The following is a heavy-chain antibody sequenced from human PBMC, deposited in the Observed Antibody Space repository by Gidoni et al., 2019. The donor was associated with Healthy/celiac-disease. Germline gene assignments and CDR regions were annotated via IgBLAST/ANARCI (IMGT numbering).Heavy chain of an antibody. CDR3: ARGGNNYYDSSGYYGDNPSDFDY. Sequence: QVQLQESGPGLVKPSETLSLTCTVSGCSISSYYWSWIRQPPGKGLEWIGYIYYSGSTNYNPSLKSRVTISVDTSKNQFSLKLSSVTAADTAVYYCARGGNNYYDSSGYYGDNPSDFDYWGQGTLVTVSS. J-gene: IGHJ4*02. D-gene: IGHD3-22*01. V-gene: IGHV4-59*01. CDR1: GCSISSYY. CDR2: IYYSGST.